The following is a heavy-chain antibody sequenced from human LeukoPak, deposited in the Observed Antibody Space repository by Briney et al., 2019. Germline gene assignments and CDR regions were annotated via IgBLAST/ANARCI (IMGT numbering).Heavy chain of an antibody. CDR2: ITSAADT. J-gene: IGHJ5*02. CDR3: AREDLKLPHNWFDP. Sequence: SETLSLTCTVSGVSISHYYWSWLRQPAGKGLEWIGRITSAADTVYNPSPRGRVTMSLDTSKNQFALILNSVTASDTALYYCAREDLKLPHNWFDPWGQGTLVTVSS. V-gene: IGHV4-4*07. CDR1: GVSISHYY.